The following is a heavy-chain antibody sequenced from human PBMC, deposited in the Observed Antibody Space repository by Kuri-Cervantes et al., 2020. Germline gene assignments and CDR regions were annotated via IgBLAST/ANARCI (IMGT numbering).Heavy chain of an antibody. Sequence: SQTLSLTCAVYGGSFSGYYWSWIRQPPGKGLEWIGEINHSGSTNYNPSLKSRVTISLDTSKNQFSLKLSSVTAADTAIYYCAGALAGGGDSYWGQGTLVTVSS. D-gene: IGHD2-21*01. CDR2: INHSGST. J-gene: IGHJ4*02. CDR1: GGSFSGYY. V-gene: IGHV4-34*01. CDR3: AGALAGGGDSY.